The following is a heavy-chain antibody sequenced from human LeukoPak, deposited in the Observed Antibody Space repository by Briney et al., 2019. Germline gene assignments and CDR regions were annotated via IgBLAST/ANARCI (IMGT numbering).Heavy chain of an antibody. D-gene: IGHD3-10*01. J-gene: IGHJ3*02. CDR2: ISGGGDTT. V-gene: IGHV3-23*01. CDR3: AKAKYHSSGGDAFDI. Sequence: GGSLRLSCLASGFTFSSYAMNWARQTPGKGLEWVSGISGGGDTTYKADSVKGRFTISRDNSKNTLYLEMSSLTVEGTAVYYCAKAKYHSSGGDAFDIWGQGTKVTVSS. CDR1: GFTFSSYA.